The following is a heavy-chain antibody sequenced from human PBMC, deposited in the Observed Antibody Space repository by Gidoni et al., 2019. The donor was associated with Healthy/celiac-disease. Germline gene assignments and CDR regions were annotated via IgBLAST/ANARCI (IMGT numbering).Heavy chain of an antibody. Sequence: QVQLQESGPGLVKPSETLSLTCTVSGGSISSYYWSWIRQPPGKGLEWIGYIYYSGSTNYNPALKSRVTISVDTSKNQFSLKLSSVTAADTAVYYCARDPGEDYYYGMDVWGQGTTVTVSS. CDR3: ARDPGEDYYYGMDV. CDR1: GGSISSYY. D-gene: IGHD7-27*01. CDR2: IYYSGST. J-gene: IGHJ6*02. V-gene: IGHV4-59*01.